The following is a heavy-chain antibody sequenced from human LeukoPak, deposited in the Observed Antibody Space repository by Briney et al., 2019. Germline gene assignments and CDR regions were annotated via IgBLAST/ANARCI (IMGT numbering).Heavy chain of an antibody. D-gene: IGHD3-22*01. V-gene: IGHV3-33*01. CDR3: ARARDSSGYYYYYYMDV. CDR1: GFTFSSYG. CDR2: IWYDGSNK. Sequence: GRSLRLSCAASGFTFSSYGMHRVRQAPGKGLEWVALIWYDGSNKYYADSVKGRFTISRDNSKNTLYLQMNSLRAEDTAVYYCARARDSSGYYYYYYMDVWGKGTTVTVSS. J-gene: IGHJ6*03.